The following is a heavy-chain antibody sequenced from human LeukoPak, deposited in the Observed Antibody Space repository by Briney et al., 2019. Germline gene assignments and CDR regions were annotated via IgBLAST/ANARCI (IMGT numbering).Heavy chain of an antibody. CDR2: IVGSGGST. V-gene: IGHV3-23*01. CDR3: AKDGSNDWRWGAFDV. J-gene: IGHJ3*01. Sequence: GGSLRLSCAASGFTFSTYALSWVRQPPGKGLEWVSSIVGSGGSTFYADSVKGRFSISRDSSKHTLYLQMNTLRADDTAVYYCAKDGSNDWRWGAFDVWGQGTMVTVSS. CDR1: GFTFSTYA. D-gene: IGHD2-15*01.